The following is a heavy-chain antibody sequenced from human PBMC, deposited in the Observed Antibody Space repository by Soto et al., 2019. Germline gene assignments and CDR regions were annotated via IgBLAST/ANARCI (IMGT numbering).Heavy chain of an antibody. V-gene: IGHV1-46*01. CDR3: ARDLGLELRYYYGMDV. J-gene: IGHJ6*02. CDR1: GYTFTSYY. CDR2: INPSGGST. Sequence: ASVKVSCKASGYTFTSYYMHWVRQAPGQGLEWMGIINPSGGSTSYAQKFQGRVTMTRDTSTSTVYMELSSLRSEDTAVYYCARDLGLELRYYYGMDVWSQGTTVTVSS. D-gene: IGHD1-7*01.